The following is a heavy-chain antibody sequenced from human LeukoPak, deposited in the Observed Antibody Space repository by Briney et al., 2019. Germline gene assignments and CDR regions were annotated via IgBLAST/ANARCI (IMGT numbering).Heavy chain of an antibody. Sequence: SETLSLTCTVSGGSISGYYWSWIRQPAGKGLEWIGEINHSGSTNYNPSLKSRVTISVDTSKNQFSLKLSSVTAADTAVYYCARAYSSSWQVAWGQGTLVTVSS. CDR1: GGSISGYY. D-gene: IGHD6-13*01. V-gene: IGHV4-34*01. CDR2: INHSGST. CDR3: ARAYSSSWQVA. J-gene: IGHJ5*02.